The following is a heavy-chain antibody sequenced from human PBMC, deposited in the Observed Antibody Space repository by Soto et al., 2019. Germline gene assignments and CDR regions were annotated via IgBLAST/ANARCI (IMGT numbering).Heavy chain of an antibody. CDR2: IYPTGNI. CDR3: ARERLVVVPPDFWAPPHDAFDI. Sequence: SETLSLTCAVYGGSFSGYYWSWIRQPPGKGLEWIGEIYPTGNINFNPSLKSRASMSIDKSKNQLSLKLTSLTAEDTAVYYCARERLVVVPPDFWAPPHDAFDIWGQGTMVTVSS. D-gene: IGHD2-2*01. V-gene: IGHV4-34*01. J-gene: IGHJ3*02. CDR1: GGSFSGYY.